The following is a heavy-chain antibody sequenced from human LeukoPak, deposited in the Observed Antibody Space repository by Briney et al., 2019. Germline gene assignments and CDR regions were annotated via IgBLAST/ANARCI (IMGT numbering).Heavy chain of an antibody. CDR2: INHSGST. V-gene: IGHV4-34*01. CDR1: GGSFSGYY. D-gene: IGHD3-10*01. CDR3: ARGAITMRGSYFDY. J-gene: IGHJ4*02. Sequence: SETLSLTCAVYGGSFSGYYWSWIRQPPGKGLEWIGEINHSGSTNYSPSLKSRVTISVDTSKNQFSLKLSSVTAADTAVYYCARGAITMRGSYFDYWGQGTLVTVSS.